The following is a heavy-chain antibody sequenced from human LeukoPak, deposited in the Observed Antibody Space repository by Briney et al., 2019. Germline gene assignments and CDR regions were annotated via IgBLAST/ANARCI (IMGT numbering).Heavy chain of an antibody. CDR3: ARVGYCSSTSCYTGDYNWFDP. J-gene: IGHJ5*02. CDR1: GFTFSSYA. Sequence: GGSLRLSCAASGFTFSSYAMHWIRQAPGKGLEWVSYISSSGSTIYYADSVKGRFTISRDNAKNSLYLQMNSLRAEDTAVYYCARVGYCSSTSCYTGDYNWFDPWGQGTLVTVSS. V-gene: IGHV3-48*04. CDR2: ISSSGSTI. D-gene: IGHD2-2*02.